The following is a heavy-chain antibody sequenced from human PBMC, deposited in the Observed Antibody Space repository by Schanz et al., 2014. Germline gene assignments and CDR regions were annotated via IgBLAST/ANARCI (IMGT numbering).Heavy chain of an antibody. CDR1: GFSFSRYS. CDR3: ARIGGSVFDY. V-gene: IGHV3-48*01. J-gene: IGHJ4*02. D-gene: IGHD3-10*01. Sequence: EVQLVESGGGLVQPGGSLRLSCAASGFSFSRYSMNWVRQAPGKGLEWISYISSSSSTIYHADSVKGRFTISRDNAKNSLYLQMNSLRAEDTAVYYCARIGGSVFDYWAQGTLVTVSS. CDR2: ISSSSSTI.